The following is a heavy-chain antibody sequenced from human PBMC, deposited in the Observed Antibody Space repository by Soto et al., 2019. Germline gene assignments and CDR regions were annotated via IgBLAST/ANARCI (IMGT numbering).Heavy chain of an antibody. Sequence: PGGSLRLSCAASGFTFSSYAMHWVRQAPGKGLEYVSAISSNGGSTYYANSVKGRFTISRDNSKNTLYLQMGSLRAEDMAVYYCARQYYYDSIGIAPRGMDVWGQGTTVTVSS. J-gene: IGHJ6*02. CDR1: GFTFSSYA. V-gene: IGHV3-64*01. CDR3: ARQYYYDSIGIAPRGMDV. CDR2: ISSNGGST. D-gene: IGHD3-22*01.